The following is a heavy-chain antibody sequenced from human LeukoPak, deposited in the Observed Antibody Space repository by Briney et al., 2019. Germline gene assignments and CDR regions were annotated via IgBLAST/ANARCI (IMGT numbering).Heavy chain of an antibody. V-gene: IGHV1-18*01. CDR2: ISAYNGNT. CDR1: GYTFTSYG. CDR3: ARVGVTGEFDY. J-gene: IGHJ4*02. D-gene: IGHD2-21*02. Sequence: ASVKVSCKASGYTFTSYGINWVRQAPGQGLKLMGWISAYNGNTNYAQKLQGRVTMTTDTSTTAAYMELRSLRSDGTAVYYCARVGVTGEFDYWGQGTLVTVSS.